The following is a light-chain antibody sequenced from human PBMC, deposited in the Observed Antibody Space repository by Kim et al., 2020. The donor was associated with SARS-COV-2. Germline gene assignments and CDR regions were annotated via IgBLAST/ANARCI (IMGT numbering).Light chain of an antibody. V-gene: IGLV2-14*03. J-gene: IGLJ2*01. CDR2: DVS. Sequence: GQASAISGPGASSDVGGFNFVAGYQQRPGKAPKLMIYDVSSRPSGVSTRFAGSKSGTAASLTISGLQAEDEADYYCSSYSSTTPVVFGGGTQLTVL. CDR3: SSYSSTTPVV. CDR1: SSDVGGFNF.